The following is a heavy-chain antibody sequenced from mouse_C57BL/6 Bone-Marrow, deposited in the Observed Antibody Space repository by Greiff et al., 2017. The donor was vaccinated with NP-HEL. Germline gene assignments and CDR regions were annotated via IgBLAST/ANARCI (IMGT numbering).Heavy chain of an antibody. CDR1: GFTFSDYG. CDR3: ARGNLDY. Sequence: EVKLVESGGGLVKPGGSLKLSCAASGFTFSDYGMHWVRQAPEKGLEWVAYISSGGSTIYYADTVKGRFTISRDNAKNTLFLQMTSLRSEDTAMYYCARGNLDYWGQGTSVTVSS. V-gene: IGHV5-17*01. J-gene: IGHJ4*01. CDR2: ISSGGSTI.